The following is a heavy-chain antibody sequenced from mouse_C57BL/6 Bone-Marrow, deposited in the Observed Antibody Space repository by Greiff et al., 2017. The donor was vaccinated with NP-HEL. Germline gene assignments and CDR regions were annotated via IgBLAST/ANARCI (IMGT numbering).Heavy chain of an antibody. D-gene: IGHD1-1*01. Sequence: EVQLVESGGGLVKPGGSLKLSCAASGFTFSSYAMSWVRQTPEKRLEWVATISDGGSYTYYPDNVKGRFTISRDNAKNNLYLQMSHLKSEDTAMYYCARAFYYYGSSYNWYFDVWGTGTTVTVSS. CDR2: ISDGGSYT. CDR3: ARAFYYYGSSYNWYFDV. J-gene: IGHJ1*03. V-gene: IGHV5-4*01. CDR1: GFTFSSYA.